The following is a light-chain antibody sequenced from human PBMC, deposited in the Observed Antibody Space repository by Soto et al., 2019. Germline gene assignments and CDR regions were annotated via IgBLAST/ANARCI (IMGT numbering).Light chain of an antibody. CDR1: NSNIGAGYD. J-gene: IGLJ3*02. Sequence: QSVLTQPPSVSGAPGQRVTISCTGSNSNIGAGYDVHWYQQLPGTAPKLLIYGNINRPSGVPDRFSGSKSGTSASLAITGLQAEDEADYYCQAYDTSLGLWVFGGGTKVTVL. CDR2: GNI. V-gene: IGLV1-40*01. CDR3: QAYDTSLGLWV.